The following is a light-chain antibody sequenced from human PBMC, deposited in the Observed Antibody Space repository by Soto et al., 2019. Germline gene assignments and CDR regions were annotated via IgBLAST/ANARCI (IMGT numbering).Light chain of an antibody. J-gene: IGKJ3*01. CDR1: QSVSSSY. Sequence: EIVLTQSPGTLSLSPGERATLSCRASQSVSSSYLAWYQQKPGQAPRLLIYGAYSRATGIPDRFSGSGSGTDSTLTISRLEPEDFAVYYCQQYGRTFGPGTKVDIK. V-gene: IGKV3-20*01. CDR2: GAY. CDR3: QQYGRT.